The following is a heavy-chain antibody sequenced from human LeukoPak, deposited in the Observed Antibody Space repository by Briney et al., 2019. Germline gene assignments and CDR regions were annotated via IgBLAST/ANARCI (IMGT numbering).Heavy chain of an antibody. CDR1: GFTFSSYS. J-gene: IGHJ4*02. D-gene: IGHD1-26*01. CDR3: ARVSGSYGDSAY. V-gene: IGHV3-48*04. CDR2: ITSSNSSM. Sequence: GGSLRLSCAASGFTFSSYSMNWVRQAPGKGLEWISYITSSNSSMYYADSVKGRFTISRDNGKNSLYLQMNSLRAEDTAVYYCARVSGSYGDSAYWGQGTLVTVSS.